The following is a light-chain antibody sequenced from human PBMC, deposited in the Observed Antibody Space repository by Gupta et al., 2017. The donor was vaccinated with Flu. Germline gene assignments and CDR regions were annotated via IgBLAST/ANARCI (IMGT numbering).Light chain of an antibody. Sequence: TRSVYPGERATLSGRARQSVSSNLAWYQQKPGQAPRLLIYGASTRATGIPARFSGSGSGTEFTLTISSLQSEDFAVYYCQQYNNWPPMYTFSQGTKLEIK. CDR2: GAS. V-gene: IGKV3-15*01. J-gene: IGKJ2*01. CDR1: QSVSSN. CDR3: QQYNNWPPMYT.